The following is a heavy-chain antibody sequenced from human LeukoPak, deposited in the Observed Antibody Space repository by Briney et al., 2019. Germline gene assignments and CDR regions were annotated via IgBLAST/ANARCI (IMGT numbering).Heavy chain of an antibody. Sequence: SETLSLTCAVSGDSIRSSNWWSWVRQPPGQGLEWIGEIFHSGSINYNPSLKSRVTVSLDKSKNQLSLKLTSVTAADTAVYYCAREVISTSYSNSRWFDPWGQGTLVTVSS. V-gene: IGHV4-4*02. D-gene: IGHD1-26*01. CDR2: IFHSGSI. J-gene: IGHJ5*02. CDR1: GDSIRSSNW. CDR3: AREVISTSYSNSRWFDP.